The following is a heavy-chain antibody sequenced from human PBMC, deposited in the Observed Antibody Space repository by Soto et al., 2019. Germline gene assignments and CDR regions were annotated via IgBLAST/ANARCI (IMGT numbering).Heavy chain of an antibody. D-gene: IGHD5-12*01. CDR1: GYTFISYG. CDR3: ARDQTRWLTDAFDI. V-gene: IGHV1-18*01. Sequence: HVQLVQSGAEVKKPGASLKVSCKPSGYTFISYGVSWVRQTPGQGLEWLGWISPYNGNTNYAQTFQGRITMTTDTSTSTVYMDLRSLRTDDTSVYYCARDQTRWLTDAFDIWGQGTMVVVSS. CDR2: ISPYNGNT. J-gene: IGHJ3*02.